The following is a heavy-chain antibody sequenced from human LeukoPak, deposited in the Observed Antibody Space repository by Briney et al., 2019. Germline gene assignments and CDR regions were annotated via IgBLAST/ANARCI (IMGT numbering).Heavy chain of an antibody. CDR1: GFTFSGSP. D-gene: IGHD3-10*01. CDR2: IRSKANSYAT. J-gene: IGHJ3*02. V-gene: IGHV3-73*01. Sequence: GGSLRLSCAASGFTFSGSPMHWVRQASGKGLEWVGRIRSKANSYATAYAASVKGRFTISRDDSKNTAYLQMNSLKTEDTAVYYCTRRSSGSSDAFDIWGQGTMVTVSS. CDR3: TRRSSGSSDAFDI.